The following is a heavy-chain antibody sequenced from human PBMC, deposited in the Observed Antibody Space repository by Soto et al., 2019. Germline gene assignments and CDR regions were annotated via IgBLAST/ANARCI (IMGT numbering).Heavy chain of an antibody. CDR1: GGSISSGGYY. CDR3: ARSLRYFVSKTHGEPTFDP. D-gene: IGHD3-9*01. Sequence: QVQLQESGPGLVKPSQTLSLTCTVSGGSISSGGYYWSWIRQHPGKGLEWIGYIYYSGSTYYNPSLKSRVTISVDTSKNQFSLKLSSVTAADTAVYYCARSLRYFVSKTHGEPTFDPWGQGTLVTVSS. J-gene: IGHJ5*02. V-gene: IGHV4-31*03. CDR2: IYYSGST.